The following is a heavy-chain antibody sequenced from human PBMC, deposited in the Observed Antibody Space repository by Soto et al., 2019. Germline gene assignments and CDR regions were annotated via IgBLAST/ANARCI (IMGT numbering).Heavy chain of an antibody. CDR1: GGSISSYY. CDR3: ARGHGGITVFGAPGHFDY. CDR2: IYYSGST. V-gene: IGHV4-59*08. Sequence: SETLSLTCTVSGGSISSYYWSWIRQPPGKGLEWIGYIYYSGSTNYNPSLKSRVAIPIATSKNQFSLKLSSMTATDTAVYYCARGHGGITVFGAPGHFDYWVQGILVTVSS. J-gene: IGHJ4*02. D-gene: IGHD3-3*01.